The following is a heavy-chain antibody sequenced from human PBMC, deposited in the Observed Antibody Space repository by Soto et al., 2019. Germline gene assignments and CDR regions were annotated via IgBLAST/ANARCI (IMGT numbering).Heavy chain of an antibody. J-gene: IGHJ5*02. CDR2: MNPNSGNT. D-gene: IGHD6-13*01. Sequence: ASVKVSCKASGYTFTSYDINWVRQATGQGLEWMGWMNPNSGNTGYAQKFQGRVTMTRNTSISTAYMELSSLRSEDTAVYYCARGRLGAADNWFDPWGQGTLVTVSS. V-gene: IGHV1-8*01. CDR3: ARGRLGAADNWFDP. CDR1: GYTFTSYD.